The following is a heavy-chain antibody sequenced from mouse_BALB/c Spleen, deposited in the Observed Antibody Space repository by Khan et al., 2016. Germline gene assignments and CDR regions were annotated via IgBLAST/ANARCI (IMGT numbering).Heavy chain of an antibody. V-gene: IGHV1S56*01. Sequence: QMQLEESGPELVKPGTLVKISCKASGYTFTSYDINWVKQRPAQGLEWIGWIYPGDGTTKYNEKFKGKATLTADKSSRTAYMQLSSLTSETSAVYFCAREFVYWGQGTLVTVSA. CDR2: IYPGDGTT. J-gene: IGHJ3*01. CDR3: AREFVY. CDR1: GYTFTSYD.